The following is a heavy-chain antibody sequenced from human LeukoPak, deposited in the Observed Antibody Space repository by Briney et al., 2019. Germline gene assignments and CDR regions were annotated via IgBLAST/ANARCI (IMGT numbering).Heavy chain of an antibody. CDR2: ISGSGGST. CDR1: GFTFRSYG. V-gene: IGHV3-23*01. Sequence: TGGSLRLSCAASGFTFRSYGMSWVRQAPGKGLEWVSAISGSGGSTYYADSVKGRFTISRDNSKNTLYLQMNSLRAEDTAVYYCAKGTGTYYDFWSGYYYFDYWGQGTLVTVSS. CDR3: AKGTGTYYDFWSGYYYFDY. J-gene: IGHJ4*02. D-gene: IGHD3-3*01.